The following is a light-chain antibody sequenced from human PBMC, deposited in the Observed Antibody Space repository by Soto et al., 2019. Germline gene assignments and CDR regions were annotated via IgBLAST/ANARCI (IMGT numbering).Light chain of an antibody. V-gene: IGLV2-8*01. Sequence: QSALTQPPSASGSPGQSVTISCTGTSSDVGSYNYVSWYQQHPGKAPKLMIYEVSKRPSGVPDRFSASKSGNTASLTVFGLQAEDEADYYCSSYAGSNNFVFGTGTKVTVL. CDR2: EVS. CDR1: SSDVGSYNY. CDR3: SSYAGSNNFV. J-gene: IGLJ1*01.